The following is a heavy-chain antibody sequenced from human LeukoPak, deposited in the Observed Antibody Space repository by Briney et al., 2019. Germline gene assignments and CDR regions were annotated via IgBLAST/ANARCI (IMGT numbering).Heavy chain of an antibody. Sequence: PSETLSLTCAVYGGSFSGYYWSWLRQPPGKGLEWIGEINHSGSTDYNPSLKSRVTISVDTSKNQFSLRLSSVTAADTAVYYGARRMVRGVFPKRRLNWFDPWGQGTLVTVSS. V-gene: IGHV4-34*01. CDR2: INHSGST. J-gene: IGHJ5*02. CDR3: ARRMVRGVFPKRRLNWFDP. D-gene: IGHD3-10*01. CDR1: GGSFSGYY.